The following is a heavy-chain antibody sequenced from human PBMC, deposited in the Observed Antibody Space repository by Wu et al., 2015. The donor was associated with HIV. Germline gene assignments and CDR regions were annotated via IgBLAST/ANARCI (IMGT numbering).Heavy chain of an antibody. Sequence: QVQLLQSGTEVKKPGASLKVSCKASGYTFSGYYMHWVRQAPGQGPEWMGWISAYNGNTNYAQKLQGRVTMTTDTSTSTAYMELRSLRSDDTAVYYCARESSSSSLDDYWGQGTLVTVSS. D-gene: IGHD6-6*01. CDR2: ISAYNGNT. J-gene: IGHJ4*02. CDR3: ARESSSSSLDDY. V-gene: IGHV1-18*01. CDR1: GYTFSGYY.